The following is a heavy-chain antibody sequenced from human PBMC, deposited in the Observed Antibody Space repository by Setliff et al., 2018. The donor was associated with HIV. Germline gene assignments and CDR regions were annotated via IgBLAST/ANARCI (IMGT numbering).Heavy chain of an antibody. Sequence: PGGSLRLSCAASGVTFSDAWMSWVRQAPGKGLEWVGRIKTKADGGTTNYAAPVKGRFTISRDDSKNTLYLQMNSLKTEDTAVYYCITDGMFSSDLGGHWGQGTLVTVSS. D-gene: IGHD6-19*01. CDR1: GVTFSDAW. J-gene: IGHJ4*02. CDR3: ITDGMFSSDLGGH. CDR2: IKTKADGGTT. V-gene: IGHV3-15*01.